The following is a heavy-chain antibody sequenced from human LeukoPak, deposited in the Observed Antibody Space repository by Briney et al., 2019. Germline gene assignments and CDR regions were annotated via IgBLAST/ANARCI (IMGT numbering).Heavy chain of an antibody. CDR1: GFTFSDYY. CDR3: ARDGGLYYGSGSYYAIDYYYMDV. V-gene: IGHV3-11*04. D-gene: IGHD3-10*01. CDR2: ISSSGSTI. Sequence: GSLRLSCAASGFTFSDYYMSWIRQAPGKGLEWVSYISSSGSTIYYADSVKGRFTISRDNAKNSLYLQMNSLRAEDTAVYYCARDGGLYYGSGSYYAIDYYYMDVWGKGTTVTISS. J-gene: IGHJ6*03.